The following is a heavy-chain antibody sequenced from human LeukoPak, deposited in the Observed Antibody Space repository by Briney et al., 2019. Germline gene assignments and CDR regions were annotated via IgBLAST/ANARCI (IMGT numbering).Heavy chain of an antibody. CDR3: ARAGYSYGTGYYFDY. J-gene: IGHJ4*02. V-gene: IGHV4-59*01. D-gene: IGHD5-18*01. Sequence: SETLSLTCTVSGASISSYYWSWIRQSPGKGLEWIGYIYYTGSTNYNPSLKSRVTISLDTSKNQFSLQLNSVTAADTAVYYCARAGYSYGTGYYFDYWGQGTLVTVSS. CDR1: GASISSYY. CDR2: IYYTGST.